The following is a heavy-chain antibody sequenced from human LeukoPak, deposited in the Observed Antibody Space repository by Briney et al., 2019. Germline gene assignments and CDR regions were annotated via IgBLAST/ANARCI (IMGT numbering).Heavy chain of an antibody. J-gene: IGHJ4*02. CDR1: GYTFTSYY. Sequence: ASVKVSCKASGYTFTSYYMHWVRQAPGQGLEWMGIINPSGSSTSYAQKFQGRVTKTRDMSTSTVYMELSSLRSEDTAVYYCARSVPNYFDYWGQGTLVTVSS. CDR2: INPSGSST. V-gene: IGHV1-46*01. D-gene: IGHD5/OR15-5a*01. CDR3: ARSVPNYFDY.